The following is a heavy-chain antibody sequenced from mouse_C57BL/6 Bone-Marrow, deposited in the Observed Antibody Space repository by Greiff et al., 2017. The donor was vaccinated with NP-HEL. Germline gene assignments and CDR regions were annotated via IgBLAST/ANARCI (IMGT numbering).Heavy chain of an antibody. CDR2: IDPSDSYT. Sequence: VQLQQPGAELVKPGASVKLSCKASGYTFTSYWMQWVKQRPGQGLEWIGEIDPSDSYTNYNQKFKGKATLTVDTSSSTAYMQLSSLTSEDSAVCYCSSGIGRRYFDYWGQGPTLSVSS. V-gene: IGHV1-50*01. J-gene: IGHJ2*01. CDR1: GYTFTSYW. CDR3: SSGIGRRYFDY. D-gene: IGHD4-1*01.